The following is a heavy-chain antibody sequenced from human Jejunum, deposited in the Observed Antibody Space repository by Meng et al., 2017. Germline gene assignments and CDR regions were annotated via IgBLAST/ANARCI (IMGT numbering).Heavy chain of an antibody. V-gene: IGHV4-4*02. J-gene: IGHJ4*02. CDR3: ARGGYYSFDY. CDR1: VASISSVYW. Sequence: QVQLQWSVPGLCQPSETCSLTCAVAVASISSVYWWTWVRQSPGKGLVWIGEIYHSGSTNYNPSLKSRVTISVDKSKNQFSLKLTSVTAADTAVYYCARGGYYSFDYWGQGTLVTVSS. CDR2: IYHSGST. D-gene: IGHD5-18*01.